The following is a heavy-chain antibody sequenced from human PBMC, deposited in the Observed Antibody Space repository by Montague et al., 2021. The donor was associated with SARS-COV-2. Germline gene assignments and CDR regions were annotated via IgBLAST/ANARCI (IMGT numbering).Heavy chain of an antibody. CDR2: SRYGGTS. CDR1: SGSISNDVYY. CDR3: ARQDIQLRFDL. Sequence: SETLSLTCTVSSGSISNDVYYWGWIRQPPGKGPEWIGGSRYGGTSYYNPSLKSRVTISIDTSKNQCSLKMTAVTAADTAVYFCARQDIQLRFDLWGRGTPVTVSP. D-gene: IGHD1-1*01. V-gene: IGHV4-39*01. J-gene: IGHJ2*01.